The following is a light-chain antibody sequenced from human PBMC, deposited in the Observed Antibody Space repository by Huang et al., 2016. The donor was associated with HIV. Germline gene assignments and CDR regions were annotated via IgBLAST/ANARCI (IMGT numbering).Light chain of an antibody. Sequence: EIVMTQSPGTLSVSPGERVTLSCSASEGISSSLAWYQQASGQAPRLLIYDASTRATGVPARFSGSGSGTNFTLTISSLQSEDFAVYYCQQYNDWPPITFGQGTRVDIK. CDR3: QQYNDWPPIT. J-gene: IGKJ5*01. CDR2: DAS. V-gene: IGKV3-15*01. CDR1: EGISSS.